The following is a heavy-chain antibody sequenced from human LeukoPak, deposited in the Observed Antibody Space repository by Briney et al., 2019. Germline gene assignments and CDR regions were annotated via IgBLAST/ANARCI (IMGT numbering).Heavy chain of an antibody. CDR1: RLTFTTYS. V-gene: IGHV3-21*01. CDR2: ISSSGTYL. Sequence: GGSLRLSCAASRLTFTTYSMNWVRQAPGKGLEWVSSISSSGTYLYYADSVKGRFTISRDNAKNSLSLQMNSLRVEDTAVYYCVRDPSEASHPYYFDYWGQGTLVTVSS. J-gene: IGHJ4*02. D-gene: IGHD2-2*01. CDR3: VRDPSEASHPYYFDY.